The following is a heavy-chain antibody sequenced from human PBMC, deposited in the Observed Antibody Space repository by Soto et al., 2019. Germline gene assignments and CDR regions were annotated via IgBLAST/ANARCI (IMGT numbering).Heavy chain of an antibody. CDR3: ASVGALWFGAGGDY. J-gene: IGHJ4*02. CDR1: GGSISSSSYY. CDR2: IYYSGNT. V-gene: IGHV4-39*02. D-gene: IGHD3-10*01. Sequence: QLQLQESGPGLVKPSETLSLTCTVSGGSISSSSYYWGWIRQPPGKGLEWIGSIYYSGNTYYNPALKSRLTISVDTSKTHFTLKTTSVTAADTAVYYCASVGALWFGAGGDYWGQRTLVTVSS.